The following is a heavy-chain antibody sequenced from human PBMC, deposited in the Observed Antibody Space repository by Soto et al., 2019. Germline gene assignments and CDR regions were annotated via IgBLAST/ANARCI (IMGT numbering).Heavy chain of an antibody. CDR2: VYYSGSS. CDR3: AKLSCTSSTCYFPGWFDP. J-gene: IGHJ5*02. Sequence: LTWTVSGYSISGGASFCSWIRQPPGKVLEWIANVYYSGSSYYNPSLKSRLTISVDTTKNQFSLQLKSMTAADTAVYYCAKLSCTSSTCYFPGWFDPWGQGTLVTVSS. CDR1: GYSISGGASF. V-gene: IGHV4-31*02. D-gene: IGHD2-2*01.